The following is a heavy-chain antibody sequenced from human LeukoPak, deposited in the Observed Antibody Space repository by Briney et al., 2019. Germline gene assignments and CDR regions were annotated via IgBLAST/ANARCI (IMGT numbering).Heavy chain of an antibody. CDR3: ARGYSGSYRVDY. J-gene: IGHJ4*02. V-gene: IGHV3-74*01. D-gene: IGHD1-26*01. Sequence: GGSLRLSCAASGFTFSSYWMHWVRQAPGKGLVWVSRINTDGSSTSYADSVKGRFTISRDNAKNTLYLQMNSLRAEDTAVYYCARGYSGSYRVDYWGQGTLVTVSS. CDR2: INTDGSST. CDR1: GFTFSSYW.